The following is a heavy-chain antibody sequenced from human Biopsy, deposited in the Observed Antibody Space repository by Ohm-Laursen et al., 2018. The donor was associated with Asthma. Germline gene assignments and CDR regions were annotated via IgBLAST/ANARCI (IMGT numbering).Heavy chain of an antibody. CDR1: GFTFSSYA. CDR2: ISSNGGST. Sequence: SLRLSCAASGFTFSSYAMHWVRQAPGKGLEYVSAISSNGGSTYYADSVKGRFTISRDNSKNTLYLQMNSLRAEDTAVYYCVKLNGVSRDGYDAFDYWGQGTLVTVSS. J-gene: IGHJ4*02. V-gene: IGHV3-64D*08. D-gene: IGHD5-24*01. CDR3: VKLNGVSRDGYDAFDY.